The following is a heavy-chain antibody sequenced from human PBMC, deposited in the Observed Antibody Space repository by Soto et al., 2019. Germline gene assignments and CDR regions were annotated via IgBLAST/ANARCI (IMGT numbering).Heavy chain of an antibody. D-gene: IGHD1-1*01. V-gene: IGHV4-39*02. CDR1: GGSFDITSSY. CDR2: IYYSGST. CDR3: ATVPIVGTKPYYFDS. J-gene: IGHJ4*02. Sequence: QLQLQESGPGLVKPSETLSLTCTVSGGSFDITSSYWAWVHQPPGKGLEWIAYIYYSGSTYYNPSLKSRITISVDTSTNQLSLRLGSVTAADTAVYYCATVPIVGTKPYYFDSWGQGTLVTVSS.